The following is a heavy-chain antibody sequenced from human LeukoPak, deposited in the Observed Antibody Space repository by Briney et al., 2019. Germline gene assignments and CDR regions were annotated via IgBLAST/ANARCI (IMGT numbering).Heavy chain of an antibody. CDR1: GFTVSSNY. V-gene: IGHV3-11*04. J-gene: IGHJ6*03. CDR2: ISSSGSITI. CDR3: ARFGGNYYYYYYMDV. D-gene: IGHD3-10*01. Sequence: TGGSLRLSCAASGFTVSSNYMSWVRQAPGKGLEWVSFISSSGSITIYYADSLKGRFTISRDNTKNSLYLQMDSLRAEDTAVYYCARFGGNYYYYYYMDVWGKGTTVTVSS.